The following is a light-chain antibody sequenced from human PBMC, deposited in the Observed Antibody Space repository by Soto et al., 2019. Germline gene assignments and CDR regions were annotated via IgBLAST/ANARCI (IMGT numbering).Light chain of an antibody. CDR3: QQYNDCQYS. J-gene: IGKJ2*01. CDR2: KAT. CDR1: QIIGSW. Sequence: DIRMTQSPSTLPASVRDGVTITCRASQIIGSWLAWYQHKPGKAPKLLIYKATNLQSGVPSRFSGRGSGTDFSLTISSLQPEDSATYFCQQYNDCQYSFGPGTKLEI. V-gene: IGKV1-5*03.